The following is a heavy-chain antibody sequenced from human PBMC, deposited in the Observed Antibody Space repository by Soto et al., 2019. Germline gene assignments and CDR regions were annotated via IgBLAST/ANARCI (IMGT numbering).Heavy chain of an antibody. D-gene: IGHD3-10*01. J-gene: IGHJ4*02. V-gene: IGHV5-51*01. CDR2: IYPGDSDT. Sequence: GESLKISCKGSGYSFTSYWIGWVRQMPGKGLEWMGIIYPGDSDTRYSPSFQGQVTISADKSISTAYLQWSSLKASDTAMYYCARRITMVRGVINLSYFDYWGQGTLVTVSS. CDR1: GYSFTSYW. CDR3: ARRITMVRGVINLSYFDY.